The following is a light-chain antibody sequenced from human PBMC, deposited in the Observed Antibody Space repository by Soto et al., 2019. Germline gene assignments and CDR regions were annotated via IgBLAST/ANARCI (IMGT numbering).Light chain of an antibody. CDR2: AAS. Sequence: DIPMTQSPSSLSASVGDRVTITCRASQSISSYLNWYQQKPGKAPKLLIYAASSLQSGVPSRFSGSGSGTDFTLTISSLQPEDFAKYYCQQSYSTPYTFGQGTKLQIK. J-gene: IGKJ2*01. CDR1: QSISSY. V-gene: IGKV1-39*01. CDR3: QQSYSTPYT.